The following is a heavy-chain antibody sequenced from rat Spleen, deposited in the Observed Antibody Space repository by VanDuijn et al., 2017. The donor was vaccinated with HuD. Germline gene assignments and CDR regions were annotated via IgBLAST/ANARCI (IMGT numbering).Heavy chain of an antibody. D-gene: IGHD1-2*01. J-gene: IGHJ1*01. CDR1: GFTLTRYH. Sequence: QVQLKESGPGLVQPSQTLSLTCTVSGFTLTRYHVHWVRQPPGKGLEWMGVVWSDGDTSYNSALKSRLSIDRDTSKSQVYLKMNSLQTEDTATYYCARGDYSSPRGGYWGPGTMVTVSS. CDR2: VWSDGDT. CDR3: ARGDYSSPRGGY. V-gene: IGHV2-32*01.